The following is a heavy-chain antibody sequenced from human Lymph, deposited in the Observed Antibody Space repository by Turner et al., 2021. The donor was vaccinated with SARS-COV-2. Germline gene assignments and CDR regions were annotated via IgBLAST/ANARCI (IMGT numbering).Heavy chain of an antibody. CDR1: GFTFSNYG. D-gene: IGHD3-22*01. CDR3: AKEDMIGDWGLDV. V-gene: IGHV3-30*18. J-gene: IGHJ6*02. CDR2: ISFDGTNK. Sequence: QVQVVESGGGVVHPGRSLRLSCAASGFTFSNYGMHWVRQAPGKGLEWVAVISFDGTNKYYADSVKGRFTISRDNSKNTLYLQMNSLRAEDTAVYYCAKEDMIGDWGLDVWGQGTTVTVS.